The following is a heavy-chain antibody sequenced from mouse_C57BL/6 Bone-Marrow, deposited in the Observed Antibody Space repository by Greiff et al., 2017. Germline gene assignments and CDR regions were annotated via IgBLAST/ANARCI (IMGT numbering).Heavy chain of an antibody. D-gene: IGHD1-1*01. CDR2: IDPENGDT. J-gene: IGHJ1*03. CDR1: GFNIKDDY. V-gene: IGHV14-4*01. CDR3: TTPTVVSHGWYFDV. Sequence: VQLQQSGAELVRPGASVKLSCTASGFNIKDDYMHWVKQRPEHGLEWIGWIDPENGDTEYASKFQGKATITADTSSNTAYLQVSSLTSEDTAVYYCTTPTVVSHGWYFDVWGTGTTVTVSS.